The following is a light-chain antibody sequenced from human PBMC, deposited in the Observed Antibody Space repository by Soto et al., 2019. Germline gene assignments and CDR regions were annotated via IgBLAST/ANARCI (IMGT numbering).Light chain of an antibody. V-gene: IGKV1-5*01. J-gene: IGKJ3*01. CDR1: QSISSW. CDR3: QQYNNYWT. CDR2: DAS. Sequence: DIQMTQSPSSLSASVGDRVTITCRASQSISSWLAWYQQKPGKAPKLLIYDASSLESGVPSRFSGSGSATEFTLTISSLQPDDFSTYYGQQYNNYWTSCPGTNVD.